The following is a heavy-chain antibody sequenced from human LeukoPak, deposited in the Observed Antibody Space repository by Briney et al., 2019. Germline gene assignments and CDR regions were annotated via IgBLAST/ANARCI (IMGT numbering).Heavy chain of an antibody. CDR2: IDPSDSYT. CDR1: GYSFTSYW. CDR3: ASGPLGMVATFED. V-gene: IGHV5-10-1*01. J-gene: IGHJ4*02. D-gene: IGHD5-12*01. Sequence: GESLKISCKGSGYSFTSYWISWVRQMPGKGLEWMGRIDPSDSYTNYSPSFQGHVTISADKSISTAYLQWSSLKASDTAMYYCASGPLGMVATFEDWGQGTLVTVSS.